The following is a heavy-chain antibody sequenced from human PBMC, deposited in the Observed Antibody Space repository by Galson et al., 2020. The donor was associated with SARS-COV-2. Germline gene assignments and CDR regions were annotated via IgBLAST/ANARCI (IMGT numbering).Heavy chain of an antibody. Sequence: ASVKVYCKASGYTFTSYGISWVRQAPGQGLEWMGWISAYNGNTNYAQKLQGRVTMTTDTSTSTAYMELRSLRSDDTAVYYCARDRDIGGLLWFGELGPYWYFDLWGRGTLVTVSS. CDR3: ARDRDIGGLLWFGELGPYWYFDL. CDR1: GYTFTSYG. J-gene: IGHJ2*01. V-gene: IGHV1-18*01. CDR2: ISAYNGNT. D-gene: IGHD3-10*01.